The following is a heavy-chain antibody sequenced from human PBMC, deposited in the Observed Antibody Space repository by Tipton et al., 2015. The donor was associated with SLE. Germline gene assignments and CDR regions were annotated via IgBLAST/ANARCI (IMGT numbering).Heavy chain of an antibody. J-gene: IGHJ6*02. V-gene: IGHV3-48*03. CDR1: GFSFDDYA. CDR3: ARGGGGYGSGSFPTGALYYYYGMDV. D-gene: IGHD3-10*01. CDR2: ISSSGSTI. Sequence: SLRLSCAVSGFSFDDYAMHWVRQAPGKGLEWVSYISSSGSTIYYADSVKGRFTISRDNAKNSLYLQMNSLRAEDTAVYYCARGGGGYGSGSFPTGALYYYYGMDVWGQGTTVTVSS.